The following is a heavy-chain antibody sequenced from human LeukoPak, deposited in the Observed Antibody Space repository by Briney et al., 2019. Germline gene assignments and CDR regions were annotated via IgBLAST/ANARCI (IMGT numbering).Heavy chain of an antibody. J-gene: IGHJ6*03. D-gene: IGHD3-3*01. Sequence: PSETLSLTCAVYGGSFSGYYWSWIRQPPGKGLECIGEINHSGSTNYNPSLKSRVTISVDTSKNQFSLKLSSVTAADTAVYYCARGHYDFWSGYYTGLSENYMDVWGKGTMVTVSS. V-gene: IGHV4-34*01. CDR2: INHSGST. CDR3: ARGHYDFWSGYYTGLSENYMDV. CDR1: GGSFSGYY.